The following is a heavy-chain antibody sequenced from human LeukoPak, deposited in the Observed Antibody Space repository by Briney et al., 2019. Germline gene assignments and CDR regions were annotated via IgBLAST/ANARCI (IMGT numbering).Heavy chain of an antibody. V-gene: IGHV4-39*01. Sequence: SETLSLTCTVSGASISGSGYYWGWIRQPPGKGLEWIGSIYSSGSTYYNASLQSRVTISMDTSKNQFSLKLNSVTAADTAMYYCAKSGGYGLIDYWGQGTLVTVSS. J-gene: IGHJ4*02. CDR1: GASISGSGYY. CDR2: IYSSGST. D-gene: IGHD1-26*01. CDR3: AKSGGYGLIDY.